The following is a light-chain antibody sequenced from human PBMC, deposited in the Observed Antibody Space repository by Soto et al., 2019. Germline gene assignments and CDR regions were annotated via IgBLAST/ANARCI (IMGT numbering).Light chain of an antibody. CDR2: GTS. CDR3: QQYGSSIT. J-gene: IGKJ5*01. CDR1: QRVKSSY. Sequence: IVFTQSPGTLPLSPGERATLPCRASQRVKSSYLAWYQHKPGQAPRLLIYGTSSRATGIPGRFSGSGSGTDFTLTISRLEPEDFAVYYCQQYGSSITFGQGTRLEIK. V-gene: IGKV3-20*01.